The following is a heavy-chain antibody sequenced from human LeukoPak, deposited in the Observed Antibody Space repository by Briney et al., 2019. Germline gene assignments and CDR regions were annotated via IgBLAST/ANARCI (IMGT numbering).Heavy chain of an antibody. J-gene: IGHJ6*03. D-gene: IGHD3-16*01. CDR2: IIPIFGTA. Sequence: GASVKVSCKASGGTFSSYAISWVRQAPGQGLEWMGGIIPIFGTANYAQKFQGRVTITADKSTSTAYMELSRLRSDDTAVYYCARVNGLGYMDVWGKGTTVTVSS. CDR3: ARVNGLGYMDV. V-gene: IGHV1-69*06. CDR1: GGTFSSYA.